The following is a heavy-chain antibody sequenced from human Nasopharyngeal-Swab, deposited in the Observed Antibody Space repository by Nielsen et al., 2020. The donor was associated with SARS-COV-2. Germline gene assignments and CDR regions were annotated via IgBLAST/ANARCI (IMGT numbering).Heavy chain of an antibody. J-gene: IGHJ6*02. D-gene: IGHD6-6*01. CDR1: EFTSSNYA. CDR2: ISYDGSNN. CDR3: ARDLWAAFIASHGMDV. V-gene: IGHV3-30*04. Sequence: SLNISCAASEFTSSNYALHWVRQAPGKRLEWVAVISYDGSNNYYADSVKGRITTSRDNSKNTLYLQMNSLRAEDTAVYYCARDLWAAFIASHGMDVWGQGTTVTVSS.